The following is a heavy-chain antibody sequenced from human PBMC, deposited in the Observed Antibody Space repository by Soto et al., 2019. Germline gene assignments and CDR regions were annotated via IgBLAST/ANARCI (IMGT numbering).Heavy chain of an antibody. CDR3: ALWQYQLHYYYYGMDV. J-gene: IGHJ6*02. V-gene: IGHV1-69*13. CDR2: IIPIFGTA. CDR1: GGTFSSYA. Sequence: SVKVSCKASGGTFSSYAISWVRQAPGQGPEWMGGIIPIFGTANYAQKFQGRVTITADESTSTAYMELSSLRSEDTAVYYCALWQYQLHYYYYGMDVWGQGTTVTVSS. D-gene: IGHD2-2*01.